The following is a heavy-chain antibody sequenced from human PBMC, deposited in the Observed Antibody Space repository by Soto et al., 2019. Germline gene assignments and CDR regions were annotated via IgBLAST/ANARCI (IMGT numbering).Heavy chain of an antibody. CDR1: GYTFTGYY. J-gene: IGHJ4*02. Sequence: ASVKVSCKASGYTFTGYYMHWVRQAPGQGLEWMGWINPNSGGTNYAQKFQGRVTMTRDTSISTAYMELSRLRADDTAVYYCATGAGAAAVLDYWGQGTLVTVSS. CDR2: INPNSGGT. CDR3: ATGAGAAAVLDY. V-gene: IGHV1-2*02. D-gene: IGHD6-13*01.